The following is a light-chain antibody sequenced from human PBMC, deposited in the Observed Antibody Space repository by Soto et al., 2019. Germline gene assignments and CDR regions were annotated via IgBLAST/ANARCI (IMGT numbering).Light chain of an antibody. V-gene: IGLV2-11*01. CDR3: CSDAGSYILF. Sequence: QSALTQPPSVSGSPGQSVTISCTGASSNLRSYDYVSWYQQHPGKAPKLMIYDVYKRPSGVPDRFSGSKSGNTASLTISGLQAEDEAEYYCCSDAGSYILFFGGGTQLTVL. J-gene: IGLJ2*01. CDR2: DVY. CDR1: SSNLRSYDY.